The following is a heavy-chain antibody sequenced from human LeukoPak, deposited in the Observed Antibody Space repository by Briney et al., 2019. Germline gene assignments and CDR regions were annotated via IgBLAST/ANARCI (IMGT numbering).Heavy chain of an antibody. J-gene: IGHJ4*02. CDR3: ARGEWELPN. CDR1: GFTFSSYG. V-gene: IGHV3-33*01. D-gene: IGHD1-26*01. CDR2: IWYXXXNK. Sequence: GRSLRLSCAASGFTFSSYGMHWVRQAPGKGLEWVAVIWYXXXNKXXXXSVKGRFTISXDNSKNTLYLQMNSLRAEDTAVYYCARGEWELPNWGQGTLVTVSS.